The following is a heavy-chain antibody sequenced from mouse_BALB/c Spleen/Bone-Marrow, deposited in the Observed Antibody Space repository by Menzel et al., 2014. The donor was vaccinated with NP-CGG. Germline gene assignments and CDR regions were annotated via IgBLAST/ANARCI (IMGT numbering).Heavy chain of an antibody. CDR3: ALIRPAWFAY. V-gene: IGHV1-7*01. CDR2: INPNTGYT. Sequence: VKLVDSGAELAKPGASVKMSRKASGYIFTSYWMHWVKQRPGQGLEWIGYINPNTGYTEYNQKFKDKATLTADKSSSTAYMQLSSLTSDDSAVYYCALIRPAWFAYWGQGTLVTVSA. CDR1: GYIFTSYW. D-gene: IGHD1-2*01. J-gene: IGHJ3*01.